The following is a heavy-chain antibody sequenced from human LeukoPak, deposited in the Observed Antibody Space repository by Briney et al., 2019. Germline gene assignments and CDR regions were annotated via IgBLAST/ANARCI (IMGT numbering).Heavy chain of an antibody. J-gene: IGHJ4*02. CDR1: GYKFKTFG. CDR2: IRADKGKT. CDR3: ARDRSNSDF. D-gene: IGHD4-11*01. V-gene: IGHV1-18*01. Sequence: ASVKVSCKTSGYKFKTFGISWVRQAPGQGLEWMGWIRADKGKTDYAQKFQDRVTLTIDTSTSTAYMELRSLTSDDTATYYCARDRSNSDFWGQGTLVTVS.